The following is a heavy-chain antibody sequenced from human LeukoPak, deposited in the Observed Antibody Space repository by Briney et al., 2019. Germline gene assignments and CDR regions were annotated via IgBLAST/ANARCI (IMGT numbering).Heavy chain of an antibody. CDR1: GDSINNYY. D-gene: IGHD3-22*01. CDR3: ARNGDYYEKSGYYYLFDF. J-gene: IGHJ4*02. Sequence: SETLSLTCTVSGDSINNYYWSWIRQPPGKGLEYIGYIYYSGSANYNPSLKSQVTISVDPSKNQFSLKLSSVTAADTAVYYCARNGDYYEKSGYYYLFDFWGQGTLVTVSS. V-gene: IGHV4-59*01. CDR2: IYYSGSA.